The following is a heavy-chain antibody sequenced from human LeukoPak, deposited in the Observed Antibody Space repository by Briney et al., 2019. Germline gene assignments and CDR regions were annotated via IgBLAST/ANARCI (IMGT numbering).Heavy chain of an antibody. J-gene: IGHJ6*03. CDR3: ARVKDLPAGYYRRYYYMDV. CDR2: ISSSGSTI. V-gene: IGHV3-11*01. CDR1: GFTFSDYY. D-gene: IGHD3-9*01. Sequence: GGSLRLSCAASGFTFSDYYMSWIRQAPGKGLEWVSYISSSGSTIYYADSVKGRFTISRDNAKNSLYLQMNSLRAEDTAVYYCARVKDLPAGYYRRYYYMDVWGKGTTVTISS.